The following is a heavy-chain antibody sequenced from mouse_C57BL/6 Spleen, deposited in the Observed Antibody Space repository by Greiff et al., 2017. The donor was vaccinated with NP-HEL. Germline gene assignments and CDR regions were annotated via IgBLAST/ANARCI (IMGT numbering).Heavy chain of an antibody. CDR2: IYPGSGST. CDR3: AKGGTAQAIPWFAY. Sequence: QVLLQQPGAELVKPGASVKMSCKASGYTFTSYWITWVKQRPGQGLEWIGDIYPGSGSTNYNEKFKSKATLTVDTSSSTAYMQLSSLTSEDSAVYYCAKGGTAQAIPWFAYWGQGTLVTVSA. V-gene: IGHV1-55*01. CDR1: GYTFTSYW. J-gene: IGHJ3*01. D-gene: IGHD3-2*02.